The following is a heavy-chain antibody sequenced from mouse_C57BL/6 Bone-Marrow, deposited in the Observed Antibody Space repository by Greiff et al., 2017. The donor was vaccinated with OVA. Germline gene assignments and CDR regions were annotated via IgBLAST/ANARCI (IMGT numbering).Heavy chain of an antibody. CDR3: ARHGDYGSFFDY. J-gene: IGHJ2*01. Sequence: EVQGVESGGDLVKPGGSLKLSCAASGFTFSSYGMSWVRQTPDKRLEWVATISSGGSYTYYPDRVKGRFTISRDNAKNTLYLQRSSLKSEDTAMYYCARHGDYGSFFDYWGQGTTLTVSS. CDR1: GFTFSSYG. V-gene: IGHV5-6*01. D-gene: IGHD1-1*01. CDR2: ISSGGSYT.